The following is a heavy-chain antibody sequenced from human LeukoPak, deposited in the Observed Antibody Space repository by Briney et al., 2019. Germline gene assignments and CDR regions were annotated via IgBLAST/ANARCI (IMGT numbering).Heavy chain of an antibody. J-gene: IGHJ6*03. CDR3: ARADRQDYSRSYYMDV. D-gene: IGHD4-11*01. Sequence: GGSLRLSCAASGFTFSAYDMNWVRQAPGKGLKWLSYISSSSTTKYHADSVKGRSTISRDNTKNSLYLQMNSLRAEDTGVYYCARADRQDYSRSYYMDVWGKGTTVTVSS. CDR1: GFTFSAYD. CDR2: ISSSSTTK. V-gene: IGHV3-48*04.